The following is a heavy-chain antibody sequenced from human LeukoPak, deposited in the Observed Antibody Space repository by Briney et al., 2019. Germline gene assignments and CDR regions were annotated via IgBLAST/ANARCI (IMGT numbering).Heavy chain of an antibody. Sequence: SETLSLTCTVSGGSISSGSYYWGWIRQPPGKGLEWIGSIYYSGNTYYNPSLKSRVSISVDTSKNQFSLKLSSVTAADTAVYYCARHPGRLFDYWGQGTLVTVSS. CDR2: IYYSGNT. CDR1: GGSISSGSYY. V-gene: IGHV4-39*01. CDR3: ARHPGRLFDY. J-gene: IGHJ4*02.